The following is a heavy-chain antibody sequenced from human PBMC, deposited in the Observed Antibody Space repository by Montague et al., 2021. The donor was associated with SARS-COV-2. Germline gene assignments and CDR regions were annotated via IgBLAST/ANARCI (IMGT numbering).Heavy chain of an antibody. CDR2: INHSGST. CDR3: ARGYDYVWGSYRYLHWFDP. CDR1: GGSFSGYY. D-gene: IGHD3-16*02. J-gene: IGHJ5*02. Sequence: TLSLICAVYGGSFSGYYWSWIRQPPGKGLEWIGEINHSGSTNYNPSLKSRVTISVDTSKNQFSLKLSSVTAADTAVYYCARGYDYVWGSYRYLHWFDPWGQGTLVTVSS. V-gene: IGHV4-34*01.